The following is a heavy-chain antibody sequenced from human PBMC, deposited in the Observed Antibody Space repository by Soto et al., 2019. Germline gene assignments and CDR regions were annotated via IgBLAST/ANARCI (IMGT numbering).Heavy chain of an antibody. CDR3: ARGPHYDFWSGPTPNRFDP. V-gene: IGHV4-30-4*01. Sequence: QVQLQESGPGLVKPSQTLSLTCTVSGGSISSGDYYWSWIRQPPGKGLEWIGYIYYSGSTYYNPSLKSRVTISVDTSKNQFSLKLSSVTAADTAVYYCARGPHYDFWSGPTPNRFDPWGQGTLVTVSS. CDR2: IYYSGST. D-gene: IGHD3-3*01. CDR1: GGSISSGDYY. J-gene: IGHJ5*02.